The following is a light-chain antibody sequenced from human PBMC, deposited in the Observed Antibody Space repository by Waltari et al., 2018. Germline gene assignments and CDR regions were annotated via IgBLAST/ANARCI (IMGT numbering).Light chain of an antibody. J-gene: IGKJ2*01. CDR1: RSISTY. CDR3: QQSYSTPYT. CDR2: SAS. V-gene: IGKV1-39*01. Sequence: DIQMTQSPSSLSAYEGDRVTITCRTSRSISTYLNWFQQKPVKAPNLLIYSASSLQSGVPSGFSGNGSGTDFTLTISSLQPEDFATYYCQQSYSTPYTFGQGTKLEIK.